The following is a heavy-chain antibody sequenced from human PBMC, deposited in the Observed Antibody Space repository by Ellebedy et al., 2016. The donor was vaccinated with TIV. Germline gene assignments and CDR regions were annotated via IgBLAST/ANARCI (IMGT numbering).Heavy chain of an antibody. CDR1: GGCFNSYS. CDR2: FTHIGTT. Sequence: SETLSLXXSVSGGCFNSYSLTWIRQPPGKGLEWIGHFTHIGTTNYNPSLQSRVAISLDSSKTQFSLELNSVTAANTAVYFCARSCSPSCWECLEYWGQGVLVTVSS. D-gene: IGHD2-2*01. J-gene: IGHJ4*02. V-gene: IGHV4-59*13. CDR3: ARSCSPSCWECLEY.